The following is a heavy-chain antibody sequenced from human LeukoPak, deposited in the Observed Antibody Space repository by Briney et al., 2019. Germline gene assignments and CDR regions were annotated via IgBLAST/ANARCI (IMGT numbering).Heavy chain of an antibody. D-gene: IGHD2-21*02. CDR3: ARNCGGDGYSPYYGMDD. CDR1: GASLGSRSYC. J-gene: IGHJ6*02. Sequence: SETRSLTCTLSGASLGSRSYCWGWFRQPPGKGLEWIGSIFYSGSTYYNPSLKSRVTLAVDTSKNQISLKLSSVTAADTAVYYCARNCGGDGYSPYYGMDDWGQGTMVTVSS. V-gene: IGHV4-39*01. CDR2: IFYSGST.